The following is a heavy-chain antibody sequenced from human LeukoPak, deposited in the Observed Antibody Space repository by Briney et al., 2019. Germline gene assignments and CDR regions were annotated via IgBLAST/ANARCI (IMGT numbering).Heavy chain of an antibody. J-gene: IGHJ4*02. CDR3: AGERADSSGYYFDY. CDR1: GFTFSSYW. D-gene: IGHD3-22*01. CDR2: INSDGSST. Sequence: PGGSLRLSCAASGFTFSSYWMHWVRQAPGKGLVWVSRINSDGSSTSYADSVKGRFTISRDNAKNTLYLQMNSLRAEDTAVYYCAGERADSSGYYFDYWGQGTLVTVSS. V-gene: IGHV3-74*01.